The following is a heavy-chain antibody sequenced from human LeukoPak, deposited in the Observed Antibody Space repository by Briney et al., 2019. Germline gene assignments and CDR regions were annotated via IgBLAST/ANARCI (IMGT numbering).Heavy chain of an antibody. J-gene: IGHJ4*02. CDR1: GFTFSSYW. V-gene: IGHV3-74*01. CDR3: ARPSEATTYYFDY. D-gene: IGHD5-12*01. Sequence: GGSLRLSCAASGFTFSSYWMHWVRQAPGKGLVWVSRINSDGSSTSYADSVKGRFTISRDNAKNTLYLQMNSLRAEDTAVHYCARPSEATTYYFDYWGQGTLVTVSS. CDR2: INSDGSST.